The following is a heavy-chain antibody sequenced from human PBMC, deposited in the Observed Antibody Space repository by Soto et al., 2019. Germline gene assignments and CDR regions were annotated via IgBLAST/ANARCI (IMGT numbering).Heavy chain of an antibody. CDR3: VRGVLS. CDR2: IQHSGST. CDR1: GGSISSGGSY. Sequence: SETLSLTCNVSGGSISSGGSYWTWIRQHPGKGLEWIGNIQHSGSTFYKPSLKSRVSISVDTSKNQFSLKLSSVTAADTAVYFCVRGVLSWGQGTLVTVSS. D-gene: IGHD3-10*01. V-gene: IGHV4-31*03. J-gene: IGHJ1*01.